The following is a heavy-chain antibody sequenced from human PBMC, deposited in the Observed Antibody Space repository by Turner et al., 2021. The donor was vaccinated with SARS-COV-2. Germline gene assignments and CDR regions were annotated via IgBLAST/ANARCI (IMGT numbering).Heavy chain of an antibody. CDR1: GSNFSSYG. CDR2: ISYYGSNK. Sequence: QVQLVTSGGGVVQPGRSMRLSCAAPGSNFSSYGMHWVRQAPGKGLQWVAVISYYGSNKYYGDSVKGRFTISRDNSKNTLYLQMNSLRAEYTAVYYCAKGGGPYCSGGSCYPGSFDYWGQGTLVTVSS. CDR3: AKGGGPYCSGGSCYPGSFDY. D-gene: IGHD2-15*01. J-gene: IGHJ4*02. V-gene: IGHV3-30*18.